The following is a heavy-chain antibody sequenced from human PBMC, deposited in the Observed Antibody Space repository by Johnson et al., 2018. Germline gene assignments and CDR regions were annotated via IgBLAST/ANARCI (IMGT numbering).Heavy chain of an antibody. CDR1: GFTFSNYD. D-gene: IGHD6-19*01. Sequence: EVQLVESGGGLVQPGGSLRLSCVASGFTFSNYDMHWVRQPTGKGLEWVSAIGTAGDTYYPGSVKGRFTISRDNSKNKLYLQMNSLRAEDTAVYYCAKDLGSGWGRGYRSRYFQHWGQGTLVTVSS. CDR3: AKDLGSGWGRGYRSRYFQH. CDR2: IGTAGDT. J-gene: IGHJ1*01. V-gene: IGHV3-13*01.